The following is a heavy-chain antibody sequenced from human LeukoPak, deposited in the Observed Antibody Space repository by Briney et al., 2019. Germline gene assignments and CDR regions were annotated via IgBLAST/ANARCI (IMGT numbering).Heavy chain of an antibody. CDR1: GYTFTGYY. J-gene: IGHJ4*02. CDR2: INPNSGGT. Sequence: ASVKVSCKASGYTFTGYYMHWVRQAPGQGLEWMGWINPNSGGTNYAQKFQGRITMTRDTSISTAYMELSRLRSDDTAVYYCARDPGYGPYYFDYWGQGTLVTVSS. V-gene: IGHV1-2*02. D-gene: IGHD6-13*01. CDR3: ARDPGYGPYYFDY.